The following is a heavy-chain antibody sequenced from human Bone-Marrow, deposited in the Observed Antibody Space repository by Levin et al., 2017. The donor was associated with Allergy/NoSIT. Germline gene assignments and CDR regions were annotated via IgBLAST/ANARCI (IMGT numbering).Heavy chain of an antibody. J-gene: IGHJ6*02. CDR1: SGSISIYY. V-gene: IGHV4-59*01. Sequence: SQTLSLTCTVSSGSISIYYWNWMRQPPGKGLEWVGNIDHSGNTKYNPSLKSRVTISVDTSKTQFSLKLTSVTAADTAVYYCARQFGDPQGMDVWGQGTTVTVSS. CDR3: ARQFGDPQGMDV. CDR2: IDHSGNT. D-gene: IGHD3-10*01.